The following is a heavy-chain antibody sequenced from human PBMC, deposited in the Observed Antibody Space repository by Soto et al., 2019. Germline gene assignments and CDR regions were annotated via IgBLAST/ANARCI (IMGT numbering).Heavy chain of an antibody. CDR1: GFSCSDYY. Sequence: GGSLRLSCAASGFSCSDYYMSWIRQAPGKGLEWVSYISSSDSSSGSTEYYADSVKGRFTISRDNAKNSLYLQMNSLRAEDTALYYCAREVEYWFDLWGAGTMVTVYS. CDR2: ISSSDSSSGSTE. J-gene: IGHJ5*02. D-gene: IGHD3-3*01. CDR3: AREVEYWFDL. V-gene: IGHV3-11*01.